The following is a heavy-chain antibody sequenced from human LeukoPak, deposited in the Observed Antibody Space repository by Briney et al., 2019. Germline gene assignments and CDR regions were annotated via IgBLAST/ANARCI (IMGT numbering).Heavy chain of an antibody. Sequence: KASETLSLTCTVSGGSISSYYWSWIRQPPGKGLEWIGYIYYSGSTNYNPSLKSRVTISVDTSKNQFSLKLSSVTAADTAVYYCARKRIGRDRAFDIWGQGAMVTVSS. J-gene: IGHJ3*02. CDR2: IYYSGST. V-gene: IGHV4-59*01. CDR1: GGSISSYY. CDR3: ARKRIGRDRAFDI. D-gene: IGHD5-24*01.